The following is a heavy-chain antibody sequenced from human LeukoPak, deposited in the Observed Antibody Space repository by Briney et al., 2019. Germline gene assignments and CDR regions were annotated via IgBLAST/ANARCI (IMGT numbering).Heavy chain of an antibody. V-gene: IGHV4-34*01. CDR3: ARGRPLRYFDWSVKTLYYFDY. Sequence: SETLSLTCAVYGGSFSGYYWSWIRQPPGKGLEWIGEINHSGSTNYNPSLKSRVTISVDTSKNQSSLKLSSVTAADTAVYYCARGRPLRYFDWSVKTLYYFDYWGQGTLVTVSS. CDR2: INHSGST. CDR1: GGSFSGYY. J-gene: IGHJ4*02. D-gene: IGHD3-9*01.